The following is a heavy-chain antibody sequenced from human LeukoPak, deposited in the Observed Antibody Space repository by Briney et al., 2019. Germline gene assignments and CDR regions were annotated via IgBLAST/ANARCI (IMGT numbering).Heavy chain of an antibody. CDR1: GYTFTSYW. CDR2: IYPGDSDT. Sequence: GEFLKISCKGSGYTFTSYWIGWVRQMPGKGLEWMGIIYPGDSDTRYSPSFQGQVTISADKYISTAYLQWSSLKASDTAMYYCARQRGGCTSTSCYLDYWGQGTLVTVSS. CDR3: ARQRGGCTSTSCYLDY. J-gene: IGHJ4*02. V-gene: IGHV5-51*01. D-gene: IGHD2-2*01.